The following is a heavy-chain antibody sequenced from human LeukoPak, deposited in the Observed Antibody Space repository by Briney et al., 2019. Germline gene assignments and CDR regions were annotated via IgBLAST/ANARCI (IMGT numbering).Heavy chain of an antibody. CDR2: IYYSGST. CDR1: GGSISSSSHY. D-gene: IGHD3-10*01. J-gene: IGHJ5*02. V-gene: IGHV4-31*03. Sequence: PSETLSLTCSVSGGSISSSSHYWGWIRQHPGKGLEWIGYIYYSGSTYYNPSLKSRVTISVDTSKNQFSLKLSSVTAADTAVYYCARVLRAYGSGSYYIGHWFDPWGQGTLVTVSS. CDR3: ARVLRAYGSGSYYIGHWFDP.